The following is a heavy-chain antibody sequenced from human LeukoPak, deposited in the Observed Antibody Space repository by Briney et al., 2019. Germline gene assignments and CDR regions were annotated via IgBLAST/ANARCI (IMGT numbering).Heavy chain of an antibody. J-gene: IGHJ5*02. V-gene: IGHV1-2*02. CDR2: INPNSGGT. Sequence: ASVKVSCKASGYTFTTYGITWVRQAPGQGLEWMGWINPNSGGTNYAQKFQGRVTMTRDTSISTAYMELSRLRSDDTAVYYCATHDYGGNGLDPWGQGTLVTVSS. CDR1: GYTFTTYG. D-gene: IGHD4-23*01. CDR3: ATHDYGGNGLDP.